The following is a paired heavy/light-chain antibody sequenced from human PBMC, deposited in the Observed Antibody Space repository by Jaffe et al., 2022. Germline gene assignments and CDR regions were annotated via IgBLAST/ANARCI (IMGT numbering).Light chain of an antibody. Sequence: EVVLTQSPATLSLSPGERATLSCRASQSVSIYLGWYQQKPGQAPRLLIYDASNRATGIPARFSGSGSGTDFTLTISSLEPEDFAVYYCQQRTKWPLTFGHGTRLEIK. CDR1: QSVSIY. V-gene: IGKV3-11*01. CDR2: DAS. CDR3: QQRTKWPLT. J-gene: IGKJ5*01.
Heavy chain of an antibody. CDR2: MKEDGVGK. D-gene: IGHD4-17*01. V-gene: IGHV3-7*01. J-gene: IGHJ4*02. CDR3: ACDYIPNYFDY. CDR1: GFSISAYW. Sequence: EVQLVESGGGLVQPGGSLTLSCAASGFSISAYWMSWVRQAPGKGLEWVANMKEDGVGKYYVDSVKGRFTISRDDAKNSLYLQMNSLRAEDTAVYYCACDYIPNYFDYWGQGALVTVSS.